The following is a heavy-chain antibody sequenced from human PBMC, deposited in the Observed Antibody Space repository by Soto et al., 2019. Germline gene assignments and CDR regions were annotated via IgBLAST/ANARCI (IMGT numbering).Heavy chain of an antibody. CDR2: IYHSGST. V-gene: IGHV4-30-2*01. J-gene: IGHJ5*02. D-gene: IGHD3-10*01. Sequence: SETLSLTCTVSGGSISSGGYYWSWIRQPPGKGLEWIGYIYHSGSTYYNPSLKSRVTISVDRSKNQFSLKLSSVTAADTAVYYCARKTDYYGSGRDWFDPWGQGTLVTVSS. CDR3: ARKTDYYGSGRDWFDP. CDR1: GGSISSGGYY.